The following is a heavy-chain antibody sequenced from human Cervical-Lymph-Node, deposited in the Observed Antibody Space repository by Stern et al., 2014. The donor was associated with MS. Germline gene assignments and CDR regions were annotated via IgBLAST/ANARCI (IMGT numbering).Heavy chain of an antibody. D-gene: IGHD4-23*01. CDR2: IVPIFDKA. CDR3: AREHHGGNFES. Sequence: QVQLMQSGAEVRQPGSSVKGSCKASGATFSTNAISCVRQAPGQGLEWMGGIVPIFDKANYAQSFRGRVTISADESTSTAYLELSSLRSDDTAVYYCAREHHGGNFESWGQGTLVIVSS. V-gene: IGHV1-69*01. CDR1: GATFSTNA. J-gene: IGHJ4*02.